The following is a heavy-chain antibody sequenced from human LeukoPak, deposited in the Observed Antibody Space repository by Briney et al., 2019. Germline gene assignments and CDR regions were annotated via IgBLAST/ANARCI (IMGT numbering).Heavy chain of an antibody. J-gene: IGHJ4*02. CDR3: ARDPHYYGSGTPGYFDY. Sequence: GGSLRLSCAASGFTFSSYSMNWVRQAPGKGLEWVSSISSTSSYIYYADSVKGRFTISRDNAKNSPYLQMNSLRAEDTAVYYCARDPHYYGSGTPGYFDYWGQGTLVTVSS. CDR1: GFTFSSYS. CDR2: ISSTSSYI. V-gene: IGHV3-21*06. D-gene: IGHD3-10*01.